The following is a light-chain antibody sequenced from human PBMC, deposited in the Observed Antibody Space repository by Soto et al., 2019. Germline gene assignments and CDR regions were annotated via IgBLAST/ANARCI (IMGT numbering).Light chain of an antibody. CDR3: PSYEVRLGGPA. CDR2: DNS. V-gene: IGLV1-40*01. J-gene: IGLJ2*01. Sequence: QSVLTQPPSLSGAPGQRVTISCTGSRSNIGAGYDVHWYQHLPGTAPKVLIFDNSNRPSGVPDRFSGSKSGTSASLAITGLPAGGGAGLLRPSYEVRLGGPAFGGGTKLTVL. CDR1: RSNIGAGYD.